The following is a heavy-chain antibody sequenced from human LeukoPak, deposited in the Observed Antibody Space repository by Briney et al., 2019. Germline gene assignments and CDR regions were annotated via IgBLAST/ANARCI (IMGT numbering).Heavy chain of an antibody. CDR1: GGSISSGDYY. J-gene: IGHJ4*02. D-gene: IGHD5-18*01. V-gene: IGHV4-30-4*01. CDR2: IYYSGGT. CDR3: ARRGYSYGFIDY. Sequence: SQTLSLTCTVSGGSISSGDYYWSWIRQPPGKGLEWIGYIYYSGGTYYNPSLKSRVTISVDTSKNQFSLKLSSVTAADTAVYCCARRGYSYGFIDYWGQGTLVTVSS.